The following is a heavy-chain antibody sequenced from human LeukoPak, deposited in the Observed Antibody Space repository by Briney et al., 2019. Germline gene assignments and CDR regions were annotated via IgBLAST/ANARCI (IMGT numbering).Heavy chain of an antibody. J-gene: IGHJ3*02. Sequence: ASVKVSCKAAGDTFSDYNIHGVRQGPGQGLEWMGWINPNGGVTNYAQKFRGRATDNRDPPITSSSMGRSRLRFCDRAGFYCARDRYDAFDIWGQGTMVTVSS. CDR3: ARDRYDAFDI. CDR2: INPNGGVT. V-gene: IGHV1-2*02. CDR1: GDTFSDYN.